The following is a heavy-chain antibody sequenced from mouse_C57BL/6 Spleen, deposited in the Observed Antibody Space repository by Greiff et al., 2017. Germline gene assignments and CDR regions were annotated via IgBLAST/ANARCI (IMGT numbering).Heavy chain of an antibody. J-gene: IGHJ4*01. V-gene: IGHV1-82*01. CDR2: IYPGDGDT. D-gene: IGHD2-1*01. CDR1: GYAFSSSW. CDR3: ARAYGNFFYAMDY. Sequence: VQLVESGPELVKPGASVKISCKASGYAFSSSWMNWVKQRPGKGLEWIGRIYPGDGDTNYNGKFKGKATLTADKSSSTAYMQLSSLTSEDSAVYFCARAYGNFFYAMDYWGQGTSVTVSS.